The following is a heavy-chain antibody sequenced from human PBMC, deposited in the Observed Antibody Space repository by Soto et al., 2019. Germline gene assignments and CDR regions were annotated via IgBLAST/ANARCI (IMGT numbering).Heavy chain of an antibody. CDR3: ARRPSADTTEY. D-gene: IGHD1-1*01. CDR1: GGSFSPNY. V-gene: IGHV4-59*08. CDR2: IYDGGTT. Sequence: SETLSLTCTVSGGSFSPNYWSWIRQPPGKGLEWIGHIYDGGTTYSSPSLKGRVTISADTSETQFSLKLSSVSAADTAVYYCARRPSADTTEYSGQAPLVTVSS. J-gene: IGHJ4*02.